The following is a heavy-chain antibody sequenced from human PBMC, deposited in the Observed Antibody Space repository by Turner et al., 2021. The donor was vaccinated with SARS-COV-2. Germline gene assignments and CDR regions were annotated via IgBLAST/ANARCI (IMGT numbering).Heavy chain of an antibody. J-gene: IGHJ4*02. V-gene: IGHV3-9*01. CDR2: ISWNSGSI. D-gene: IGHD1-7*01. CDR1: GFTFDDYV. CDR3: ARMELPFTGFDY. Sequence: EVQLVESGGGLVQPGRSLRLSCAASGFTFDDYVMHWVRQAPGKGLEWVAGISWNSGSIGYADSMKGRFTISRDNAKNSMYLQMNSLRAEDTAVYYCARMELPFTGFDYWGQGTLVTVSS.